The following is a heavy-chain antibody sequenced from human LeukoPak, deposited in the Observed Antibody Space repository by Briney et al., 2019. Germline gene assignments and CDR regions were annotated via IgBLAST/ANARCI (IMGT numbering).Heavy chain of an antibody. J-gene: IGHJ4*02. Sequence: KPSGTLSLTCAVYGGSFSGYYWSWIRPPPGKGLEWIGGINHSGSTNYNPSLKSRVTISVDTSKNQFSLKLSSVTAADTAVYYCARMGGYGRWLRPGAVGYWGQGTLVTVSS. CDR3: ARMGGYGRWLRPGAVGY. CDR1: GGSFSGYY. CDR2: INHSGST. D-gene: IGHD5-12*01. V-gene: IGHV4-34*01.